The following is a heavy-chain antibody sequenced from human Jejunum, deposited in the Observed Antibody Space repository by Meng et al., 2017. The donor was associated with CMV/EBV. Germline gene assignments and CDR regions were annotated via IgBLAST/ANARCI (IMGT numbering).Heavy chain of an antibody. CDR3: AKSLVDTAMDLDY. CDR1: GFTFSSFA. Sequence: SGFTFSSFAMTWVRQAPGKGLEWVSTIRGSDDKTYYSDSVRGRFTISRDNSKNTLYLQMNSLRAEDTAVYYCAKSLVDTAMDLDYWGQGMLVTVSS. CDR2: IRGSDDKT. J-gene: IGHJ4*02. V-gene: IGHV3-23*01. D-gene: IGHD5-18*01.